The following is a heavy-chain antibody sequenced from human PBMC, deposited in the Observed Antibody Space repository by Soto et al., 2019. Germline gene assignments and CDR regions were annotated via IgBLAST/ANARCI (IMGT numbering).Heavy chain of an antibody. Sequence: ASVKVSCKASGYTFTGYYMHWVRQAPGQGLEWMGWINPSSGGTNYAQKFQGRVTMTRDTSISTAYMELSRLRSDDTAVYYCARLVVDERNNWFDPWGQGTLVTVSS. D-gene: IGHD2-15*01. CDR3: ARLVVDERNNWFDP. CDR1: GYTFTGYY. V-gene: IGHV1-2*02. CDR2: INPSSGGT. J-gene: IGHJ5*02.